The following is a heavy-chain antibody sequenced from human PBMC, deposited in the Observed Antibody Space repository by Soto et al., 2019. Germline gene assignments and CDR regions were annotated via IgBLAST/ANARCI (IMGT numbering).Heavy chain of an antibody. D-gene: IGHD1-7*01. V-gene: IGHV5-51*01. J-gene: IGHJ5*02. CDR3: VRVKEELLWPNWFDP. CDR1: GYSFTNYY. Sequence: PGESLKIYCKGSGYSFTNYYIGWVRQMPGRGLEYMGVIYPEDSDTKYSSSFQGQVTISADKSTSTAFLQWNSLKASDSAMYYCVRVKEELLWPNWFDPWGQGTLVTVSS. CDR2: IYPEDSDT.